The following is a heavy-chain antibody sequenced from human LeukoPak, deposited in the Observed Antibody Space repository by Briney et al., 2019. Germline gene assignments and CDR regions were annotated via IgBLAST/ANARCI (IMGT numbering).Heavy chain of an antibody. D-gene: IGHD3-22*01. CDR1: GGSISSGDYY. CDR2: MYYSGST. J-gene: IGHJ5*02. Sequence: PSQTLSITCTVPGGSISSGDYYWSWIRQPPGKGLEWIAYMYYSGSTYYNPSLKSPVTMSADTSKNQLSLKLSSVTAADTAVYYCARPYYYDSRIDPWGQGILVTVSS. CDR3: ARPYYYDSRIDP. V-gene: IGHV4-30-4*01.